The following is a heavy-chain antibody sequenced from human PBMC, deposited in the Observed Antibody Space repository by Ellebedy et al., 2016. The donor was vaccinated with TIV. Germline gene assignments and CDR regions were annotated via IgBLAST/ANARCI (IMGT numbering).Heavy chain of an antibody. D-gene: IGHD3-10*01. Sequence: GGSLRLSCGASGFSFRSYWMTWVRQAPGKGLEWVANINQDGSDKYYVDSLRGRFTISRDNAKNSLFLQMNSLRAEDTAVYYCATDGSYGDYRSPAHAFVFWGQGTMVSVAS. V-gene: IGHV3-7*01. J-gene: IGHJ3*01. CDR3: ATDGSYGDYRSPAHAFVF. CDR2: INQDGSDK. CDR1: GFSFRSYW.